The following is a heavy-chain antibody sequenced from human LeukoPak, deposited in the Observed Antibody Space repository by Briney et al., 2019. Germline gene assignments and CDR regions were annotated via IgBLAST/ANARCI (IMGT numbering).Heavy chain of an antibody. CDR2: INPDSGGT. Sequence: ASVKVSCKASGYTFTGYYIHWVRQAPGQGLEWMGWINPDSGGTNCAQKFQDRVTMTRDTSISTVYMELNRLRSDDSAVYYCARGGRRQLIMVAFDIWGQGTMVTVSS. J-gene: IGHJ3*02. CDR3: ARGGRRQLIMVAFDI. D-gene: IGHD2-8*01. V-gene: IGHV1-2*02. CDR1: GYTFTGYY.